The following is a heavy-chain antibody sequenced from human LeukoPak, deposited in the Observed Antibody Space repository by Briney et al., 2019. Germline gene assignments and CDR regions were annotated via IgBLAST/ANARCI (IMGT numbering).Heavy chain of an antibody. J-gene: IGHJ4*02. CDR1: GGSFGGYY. CDR3: AGTYYDSSGCPHYDY. D-gene: IGHD3-22*01. Sequence: SETLSLTCAVDGGSFGGYYWTWIRQPPGKGLEWIGEITHSGSTNYNPSLKSRVTISVDTSKNQLSLKLSSVTAADTAVYYCAGTYYDSSGCPHYDYWGQGTLVTVSS. V-gene: IGHV4-34*01. CDR2: ITHSGST.